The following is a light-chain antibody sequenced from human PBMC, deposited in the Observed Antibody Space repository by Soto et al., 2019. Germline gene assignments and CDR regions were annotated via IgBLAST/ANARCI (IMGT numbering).Light chain of an antibody. V-gene: IGKV3-15*01. Sequence: EIVMTQSPVTLSVSPGERATLSCRASQSVCSNLAWYQQKPGQAPRLLIYGASSRATGIPARFSGSGSGTEFTLTISSLQSEDFAVYYCQQYNNWPPRTFGQGTKEEMK. J-gene: IGKJ1*01. CDR2: GAS. CDR1: QSVCSN. CDR3: QQYNNWPPRT.